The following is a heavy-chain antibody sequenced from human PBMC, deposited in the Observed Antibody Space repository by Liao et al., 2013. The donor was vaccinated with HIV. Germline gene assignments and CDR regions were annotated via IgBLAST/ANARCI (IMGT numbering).Heavy chain of an antibody. CDR3: ARGRVQLLYPYFDN. V-gene: IGHV4-39*07. CDR2: IYTSGST. Sequence: QVQLQESGPGLVKPSETLSLTCTVSGGSISSSSYYWGWIRQPPGKGLEWIGSIYTSGSTNYNPSLKSRVTISVDTSKNQFSLKLSSVTAADTAVYFCARGRVQLLYPYFDNWGPGILSPSL. D-gene: IGHD4-11*01. CDR1: GGSISSSSYY. J-gene: IGHJ4*02.